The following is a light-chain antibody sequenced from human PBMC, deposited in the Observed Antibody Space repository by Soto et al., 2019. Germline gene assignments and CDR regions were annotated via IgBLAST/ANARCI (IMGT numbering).Light chain of an antibody. CDR1: QTISSR. Sequence: DIQMTQSPSTLSGPVGDIVTITCRARQTISSRLAWYQQKPGKAPKLLIYKASTLKSGVPSRFSGNGSGTEFTLTISSLQPYDFAPYYCQHYDSYSEAFGQGTKVEL. J-gene: IGKJ1*01. CDR2: KAS. CDR3: QHYDSYSEA. V-gene: IGKV1-5*03.